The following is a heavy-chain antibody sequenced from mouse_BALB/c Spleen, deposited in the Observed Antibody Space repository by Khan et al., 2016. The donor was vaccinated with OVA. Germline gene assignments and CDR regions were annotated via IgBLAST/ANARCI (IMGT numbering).Heavy chain of an antibody. CDR3: ARGGRWVDY. CDR2: INYGGNN. Sequence: EVELVESGPGLVKPSQSLSLTCSVTGYSITSGYYWNWIRQFPGNTLEWMGYINYGGNNNSNPSLKNRISITRATSKNQFFLRLNSVTAEDSATYYCARGGRWVDYWGQGTLVTVSA. J-gene: IGHJ3*01. V-gene: IGHV3-6*02. CDR1: GYSITSGYY.